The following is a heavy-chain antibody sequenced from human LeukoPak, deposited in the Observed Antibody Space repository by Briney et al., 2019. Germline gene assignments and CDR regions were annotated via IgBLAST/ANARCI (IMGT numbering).Heavy chain of an antibody. V-gene: IGHV3-30*18. CDR3: AKDANPGYSSSWFDY. D-gene: IGHD6-13*01. CDR1: GFTFSSYG. J-gene: IGHJ4*02. Sequence: PGGSLRLSCAASGFTFSSYGMHWVRQAPGKGLEWVAVISYDGSNKYYADSVKGRFTISRDNSKNTLYLQMNSLRAEDTAVYYCAKDANPGYSSSWFDYWGQGTLVTISS. CDR2: ISYDGSNK.